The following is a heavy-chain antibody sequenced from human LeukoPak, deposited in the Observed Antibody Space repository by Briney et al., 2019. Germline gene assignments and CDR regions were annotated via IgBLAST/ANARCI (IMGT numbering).Heavy chain of an antibody. CDR3: ARGRPHGNDY. D-gene: IGHD4-23*01. V-gene: IGHV3-74*01. J-gene: IGHJ4*02. Sequence: GGSLRLSCAVSGYPFSDHYIDWVRQAPGKGLVWVSRIASDGSSTTYADSVKGRFSISRDNAKNTLYLQMNSLRVEDTAVYYCARGRPHGNDYWGQGTLVTVSS. CDR2: IASDGSST. CDR1: GYPFSDHY.